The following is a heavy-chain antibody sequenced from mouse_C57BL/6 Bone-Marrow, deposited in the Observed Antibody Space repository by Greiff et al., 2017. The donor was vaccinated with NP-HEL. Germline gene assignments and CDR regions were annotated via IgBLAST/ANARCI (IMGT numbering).Heavy chain of an antibody. CDR3: AWYPFAY. Sequence: EVQVVESGPGLVKPSQSLSLTCSVTGYSITSGYYWNWIRQFPGNKLEWMGYISYDGSNNYNPSLKNRISITRDTSKNQFFLKLNSVTTEDTATYYCAWYPFAYWGQGTLVTVSA. V-gene: IGHV3-6*01. CDR2: ISYDGSN. CDR1: GYSITSGYY. D-gene: IGHD1-1*02. J-gene: IGHJ3*01.